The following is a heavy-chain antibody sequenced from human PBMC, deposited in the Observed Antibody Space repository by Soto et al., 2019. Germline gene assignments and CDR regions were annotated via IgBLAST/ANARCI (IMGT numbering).Heavy chain of an antibody. CDR2: IYSGGST. J-gene: IGHJ3*02. V-gene: IGHV3-53*01. CDR3: AREQIGPLDAFDI. CDR1: GFTVSSNY. Sequence: GGSLRLSCAASGFTVSSNYMSWVRQAPGKGLEWVSVIYSGGSTYYADSVKGRFTISRDNSKNTLYLQMNSLRAEDTAVYYCAREQIGPLDAFDIWGQGTMVTVSS.